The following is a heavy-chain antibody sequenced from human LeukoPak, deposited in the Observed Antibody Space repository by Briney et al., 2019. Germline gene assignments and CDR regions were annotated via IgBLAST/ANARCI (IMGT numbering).Heavy chain of an antibody. CDR1: GYTFTGYY. Sequence: ASVKVSCKASGYTFTGYYMHWVRQAPGKGLEWMGGFDPEDGETIYAQKFQGRVTMTEDTSTDTAYMELSSLRSEDTAVYYCATDPDSGYEFDYWGQGTLVTVSS. CDR3: ATDPDSGYEFDY. V-gene: IGHV1-24*01. CDR2: FDPEDGET. J-gene: IGHJ4*02. D-gene: IGHD5-12*01.